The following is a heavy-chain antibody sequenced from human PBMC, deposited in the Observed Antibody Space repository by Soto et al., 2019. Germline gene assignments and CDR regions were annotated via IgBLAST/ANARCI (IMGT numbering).Heavy chain of an antibody. Sequence: SETLSLTCTVSGGSITSGGYFWSWIRHHPGKGLEWIGNIYHSGSTYYNPSLKGRVTISLETSKSQFSLKLISVTAADTAVYYCAREGLFRTFFEYWGQGTLVTVSS. D-gene: IGHD2-2*01. CDR1: GGSITSGGYF. J-gene: IGHJ4*02. CDR3: AREGLFRTFFEY. V-gene: IGHV4-31*03. CDR2: IYHSGST.